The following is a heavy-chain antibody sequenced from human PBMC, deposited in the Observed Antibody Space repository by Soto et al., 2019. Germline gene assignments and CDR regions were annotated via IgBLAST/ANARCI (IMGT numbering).Heavy chain of an antibody. V-gene: IGHV1-2*04. CDR2: INPNSGGT. D-gene: IGHD1-1*01. J-gene: IGHJ3*02. CDR3: ARNNNDDSFDI. CDR1: GYTFTDYF. Sequence: ASVKVSCKASGYTFTDYFMHWVRQAPGQGLEWMGWINPNSGGTNYAQKFQGWVTMTRNTSISTAYMELSRLISDDTAVDYCARNNNDDSFDIWGQGTMVTVSS.